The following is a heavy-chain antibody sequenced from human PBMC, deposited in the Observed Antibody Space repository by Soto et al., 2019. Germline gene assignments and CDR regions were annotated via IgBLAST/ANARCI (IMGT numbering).Heavy chain of an antibody. CDR3: ARVRGNQLLGWFDP. J-gene: IGHJ5*02. CDR1: GDSISSHH. V-gene: IGHV4-59*11. D-gene: IGHD2-2*01. Sequence: SETLSLTCSVSGDSISSHHWSWIRQPPGKGLEWIGYISYSGSTTYNPSLKSRVTIFIHTSGNQFSLSLSSVTAADTAVYFCARVRGNQLLGWFDPWGQGALVTVSS. CDR2: ISYSGST.